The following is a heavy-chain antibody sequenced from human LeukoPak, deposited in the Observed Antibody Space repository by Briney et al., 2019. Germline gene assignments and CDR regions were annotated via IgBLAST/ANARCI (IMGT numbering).Heavy chain of an antibody. Sequence: SVKVSCKASRGTFSSYAISWVRQAPGHGLEWMGGIIPIFGTATYAQKFQGRVTISTDESTSTAYMELSSLRSEDTALYYCARGGVSATGHDYWGQGTLVAVSS. CDR2: IIPIFGTA. J-gene: IGHJ4*02. V-gene: IGHV1-69*05. D-gene: IGHD2-8*01. CDR3: ARGGVSATGHDY. CDR1: RGTFSSYA.